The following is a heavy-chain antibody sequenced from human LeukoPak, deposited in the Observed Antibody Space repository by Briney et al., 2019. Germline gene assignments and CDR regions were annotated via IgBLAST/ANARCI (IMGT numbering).Heavy chain of an antibody. CDR3: ARSFLEWLFVYGLNWYFDL. V-gene: IGHV4-38-2*02. CDR1: GYSISSGYY. J-gene: IGHJ2*01. Sequence: SETLSLTCTVSGYSISSGYYWGWIRQPPGKGLEWIGSIYHSGSTYYNPSLKSRVTISVDTSKNQFSLQLNSVTPEDTAVYYCARSFLEWLFVYGLNWYFDLWGRGTLVTVSS. CDR2: IYHSGST. D-gene: IGHD3-3*01.